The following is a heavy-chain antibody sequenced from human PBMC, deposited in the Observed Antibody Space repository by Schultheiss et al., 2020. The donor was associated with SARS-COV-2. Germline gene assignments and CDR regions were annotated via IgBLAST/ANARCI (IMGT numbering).Heavy chain of an antibody. V-gene: IGHV1-8*01. CDR3: ARDGVRYFDWLSAGWFDP. J-gene: IGHJ5*02. Sequence: ASVKVSCKASGYTFTSYDINWVRQATGQGLEWMGWMNPNSGNTGYAQKFQGRVTMTRNTSISTAYMELSSLRSEDTAVYYCARDGVRYFDWLSAGWFDPWGQGTLVTVSS. D-gene: IGHD3-9*01. CDR1: GYTFTSYD. CDR2: MNPNSGNT.